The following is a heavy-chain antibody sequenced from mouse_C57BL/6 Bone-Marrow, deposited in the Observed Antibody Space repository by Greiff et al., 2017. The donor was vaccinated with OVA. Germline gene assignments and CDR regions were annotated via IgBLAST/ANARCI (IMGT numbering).Heavy chain of an antibody. Sequence: QVTLKVSGAELVRPGASVKLSCKASGYTFTDYYINWVKQRPGQGLEWIARIYPGSGNTYYNEKFKGKATLTAEKSSSTAYMQLSSLTSEDSAVYFCARRAIYYDYDQVFAYWGQGTLVTVSA. CDR1: GYTFTDYY. V-gene: IGHV1-76*01. J-gene: IGHJ3*01. CDR3: ARRAIYYDYDQVFAY. CDR2: IYPGSGNT. D-gene: IGHD2-4*01.